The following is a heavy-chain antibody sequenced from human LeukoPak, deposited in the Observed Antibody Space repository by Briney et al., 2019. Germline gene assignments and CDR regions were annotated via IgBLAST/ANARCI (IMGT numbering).Heavy chain of an antibody. CDR2: ISGSGGST. Sequence: GGSLRLSCAASGFTFSSYAMSWVRQAPGKGLEWVSAISGSGGSTYYADSVKGRFTISRDNSKNTLYLQMNSLRAEDTAVYYCARADYDSSGYFSYWGQGTLVTVSS. D-gene: IGHD3-22*01. CDR1: GFTFSSYA. V-gene: IGHV3-23*01. J-gene: IGHJ4*02. CDR3: ARADYDSSGYFSY.